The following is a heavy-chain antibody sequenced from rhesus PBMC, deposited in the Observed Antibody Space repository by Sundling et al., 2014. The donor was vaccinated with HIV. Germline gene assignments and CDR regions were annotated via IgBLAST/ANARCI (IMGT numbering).Heavy chain of an antibody. V-gene: IGHV3-183*01. J-gene: IGHJ1*01. Sequence: EVQLVESGGGLVQPGGSLRLSCAASGFTFDDYAMSWVRQAPGKGLEWVSSISSASSYIYYTDSVKGRFTISRDNAKNSLSLQMNSLRAEDTAEYYCTSSYGMGYFEFWGQGALVTVSS. CDR2: ISSASSYI. D-gene: IGHD1-32*01. CDR1: GFTFDDYA. CDR3: TSSYGMGYFEF.